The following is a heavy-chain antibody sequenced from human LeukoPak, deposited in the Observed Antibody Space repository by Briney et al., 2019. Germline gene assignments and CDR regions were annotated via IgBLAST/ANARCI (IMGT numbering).Heavy chain of an antibody. V-gene: IGHV3-48*03. D-gene: IGHD1-26*01. CDR3: AKGYGWEASYYYYYMDV. J-gene: IGHJ6*03. CDR1: GFTFSSYE. Sequence: GGSLRLSCAASGFTFSSYEMHWVRQAPGKGLEWVSYISSSDSTIYYADSVKGRFTISRDNSKNTLYLRMNSLRAEDTAVYYCAKGYGWEASYYYYYMDVWGKGTTVTISS. CDR2: ISSSDSTI.